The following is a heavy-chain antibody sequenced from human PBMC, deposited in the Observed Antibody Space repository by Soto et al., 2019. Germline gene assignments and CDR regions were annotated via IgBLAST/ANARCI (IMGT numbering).Heavy chain of an antibody. D-gene: IGHD1-1*01. CDR3: ARENDDYWFDP. CDR2: IWYDGSNK. V-gene: IGHV3-33*01. Sequence: GGSLRLSCAASGFTFSSYGMHWVRQAPGKGLEWVAVIWYDGSNKYYVDSVKGRFTISRDNSKNTLYLQMNSLRAEDTAVYYCARENDDYWFDPWGQGTLVTVSS. J-gene: IGHJ5*02. CDR1: GFTFSSYG.